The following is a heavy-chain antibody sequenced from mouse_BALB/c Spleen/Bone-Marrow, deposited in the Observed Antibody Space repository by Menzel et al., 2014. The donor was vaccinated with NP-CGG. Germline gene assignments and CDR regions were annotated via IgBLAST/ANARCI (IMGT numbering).Heavy chain of an antibody. CDR3: ARSGDSSGYGFAY. D-gene: IGHD3-2*01. Sequence: QVQLQQPGPEQVKPGALVKISCKASGYTFTSYDINWVKQRPGQGLEWIGWIYPGDGSTKYNEKFKGKATLTADKSSSTAYMQLSSLTSENSAVYFCARSGDSSGYGFAYWGQGTLVTVSA. CDR2: IYPGDGST. CDR1: GYTFTSYD. V-gene: IGHV1S56*01. J-gene: IGHJ3*01.